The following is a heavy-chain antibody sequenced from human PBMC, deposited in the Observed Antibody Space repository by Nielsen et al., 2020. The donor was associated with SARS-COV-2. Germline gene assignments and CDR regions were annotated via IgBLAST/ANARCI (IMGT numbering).Heavy chain of an antibody. CDR1: GFTFSSYA. V-gene: IGHV3-15*01. Sequence: GGSLRLSCAASGFTFSSYAMSWVRQAPGKGLEWVGRIKSKTDGGTTDYAAPVKGRFTISRDDSKNTLYLQMNSLKTEDTAVYYCTTARYGVDFDYWGQGTLVTVSS. CDR2: IKSKTDGGTT. D-gene: IGHD4-17*01. CDR3: TTARYGVDFDY. J-gene: IGHJ4*02.